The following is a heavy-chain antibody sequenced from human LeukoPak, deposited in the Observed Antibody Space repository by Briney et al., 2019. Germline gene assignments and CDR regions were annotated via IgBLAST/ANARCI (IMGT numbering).Heavy chain of an antibody. V-gene: IGHV4-59*08. CDR1: GGSISSYY. J-gene: IGHJ3*02. Sequence: SETLSLTCTVSGGSISSYYWSWIRQPPGKGLEWIGYIYYSGSTNYNPSLKSRVTISVDMSKNQFSLKLSSVTAADTAVYYCARLSYGDHPLAFDIWGQGTMVTVSS. CDR2: IYYSGST. D-gene: IGHD4-17*01. CDR3: ARLSYGDHPLAFDI.